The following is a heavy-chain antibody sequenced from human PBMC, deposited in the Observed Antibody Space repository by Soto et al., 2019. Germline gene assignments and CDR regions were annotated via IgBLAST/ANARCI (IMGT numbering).Heavy chain of an antibody. D-gene: IGHD6-19*01. J-gene: IGHJ4*02. Sequence: GESLKISCAASGFTFSSYSMNWVRQAPGKGLEWVPSISSSSSYIYYADSVKGRFTISRDNAKNSLYLQMNSLRAEDTAVYYCARDAHQYSSGWVEPFFDYWGQGTLVTVSS. CDR3: ARDAHQYSSGWVEPFFDY. CDR1: GFTFSSYS. CDR2: ISSSSSYI. V-gene: IGHV3-21*01.